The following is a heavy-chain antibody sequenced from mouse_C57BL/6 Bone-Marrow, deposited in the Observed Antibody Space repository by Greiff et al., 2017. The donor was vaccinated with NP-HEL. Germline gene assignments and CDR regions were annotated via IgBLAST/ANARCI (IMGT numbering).Heavy chain of an antibody. V-gene: IGHV3-6*01. J-gene: IGHJ2*01. CDR2: ISYDGSN. CDR1: GYSITSGYY. CDR3: ARDRSLFDY. D-gene: IGHD6-2*01. Sequence: EVQRVESGPGLVKPSQSLSLTCSVTGYSITSGYYWNWIRQFPGNKLEWMGYISYDGSNNYNPSLKNRISITRDTSKNQFFLTLNSVTTEDTATYYCARDRSLFDYWGQGTTLTVSS.